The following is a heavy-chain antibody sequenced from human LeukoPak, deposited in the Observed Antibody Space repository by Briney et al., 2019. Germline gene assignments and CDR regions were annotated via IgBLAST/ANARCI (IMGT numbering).Heavy chain of an antibody. V-gene: IGHV4-34*01. Sequence: SETLSLTCAVYGGSFIGYDWTWIRQPPGQGLEWIGEINHGGGTNYNPSLKSRVTISVDTSKNQFSLKLSSVTAADTAVYYCASLARGGNWFDPWGQGTLVTVSS. CDR3: ASLARGGNWFDP. D-gene: IGHD6-6*01. CDR1: GGSFIGYD. CDR2: INHGGGT. J-gene: IGHJ5*02.